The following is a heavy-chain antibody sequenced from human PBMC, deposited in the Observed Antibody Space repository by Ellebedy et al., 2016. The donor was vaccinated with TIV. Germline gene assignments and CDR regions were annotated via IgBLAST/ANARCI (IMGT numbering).Heavy chain of an antibody. CDR2: MNGDGNER. J-gene: IGHJ4*02. CDR3: TKDGSGTMNF. Sequence: GESLKISCAVSGFTFSTSWMSWVRQAPGQGLEWVANMNGDGNERYYVGSVEGRFTISRDNTRNSPYLQMNSLRADDTAVYYCTKDGSGTMNFWGQGTLVTVSS. CDR1: GFTFSTSW. V-gene: IGHV3-7*01. D-gene: IGHD1-1*01.